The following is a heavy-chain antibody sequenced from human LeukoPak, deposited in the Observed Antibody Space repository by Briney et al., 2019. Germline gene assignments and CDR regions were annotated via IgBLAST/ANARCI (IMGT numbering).Heavy chain of an antibody. J-gene: IGHJ3*02. V-gene: IGHV1-2*02. CDR1: GYTFTGYY. D-gene: IGHD3-16*02. Sequence: ASVKVSCKASGYTFTGYYMHWVRQAPGQGLEWMGWINPNSGGTNYAQKFQGRVTMTRDTSISTAYMELSRLRSDDTAVYYCAREGDVWGSYRYYAFDIWGQGTVVTVSS. CDR2: INPNSGGT. CDR3: AREGDVWGSYRYYAFDI.